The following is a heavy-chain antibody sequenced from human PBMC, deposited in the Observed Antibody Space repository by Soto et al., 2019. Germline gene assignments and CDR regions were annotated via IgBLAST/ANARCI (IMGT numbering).Heavy chain of an antibody. CDR1: GFTFSSYA. CDR2: ISAGGVKT. Sequence: GGSLRLSCAASGFTFSSYAMNWVRQAPGKGLEWVSRISAGGVKTYYADSVKGRFTVSRDNSEDTVFLQMNSLRADDTAVYYCAKEGEYSFGYYFDYCGQGTLVTVSS. V-gene: IGHV3-23*01. D-gene: IGHD5-18*01. J-gene: IGHJ4*02. CDR3: AKEGEYSFGYYFDY.